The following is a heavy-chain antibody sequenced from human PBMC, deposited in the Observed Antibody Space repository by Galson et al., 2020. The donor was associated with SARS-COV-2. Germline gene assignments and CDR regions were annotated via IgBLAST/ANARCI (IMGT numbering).Heavy chain of an antibody. CDR1: GFTGSRYG. V-gene: IGHV3-7*03. J-gene: IGHJ6*02. Sequence: TGGSLRLSCAADGFTGSRYGRSGGREGGGKGMEGVGNRKEEGSEKYYVDSVKGRFTISRDNAKNSLYLQMNSLRAEDTAVYYCAREVRPSDYYYGMDVWGQGTTVTVSS. CDR2: RKEEGSEK. CDR3: AREVRPSDYYYGMDV. D-gene: IGHD6-6*01.